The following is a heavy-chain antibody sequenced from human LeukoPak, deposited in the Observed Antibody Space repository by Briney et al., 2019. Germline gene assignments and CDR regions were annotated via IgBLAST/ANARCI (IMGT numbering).Heavy chain of an antibody. CDR2: INHSGST. CDR3: ARYSSSEGLYYYYYYMDV. Sequence: SETLSLTCAVYDGSFSGYYWSWIRQPPGKGLEWIGEINHSGSTNYNPSLKSRVTISVDTSKNQFSLKLSSVTAADTAVYYCARYSSSEGLYYYYYYMDVWGKGTTVTVSS. D-gene: IGHD6-6*01. V-gene: IGHV4-34*01. J-gene: IGHJ6*03. CDR1: DGSFSGYY.